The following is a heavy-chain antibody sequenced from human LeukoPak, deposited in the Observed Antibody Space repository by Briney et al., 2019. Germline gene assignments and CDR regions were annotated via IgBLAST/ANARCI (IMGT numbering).Heavy chain of an antibody. CDR2: IKTKTDCGTT. CDR3: VDYYDSTGQLSEFFQH. V-gene: IGHV3-15*01. CDR1: GFTFSNVW. D-gene: IGHD3-22*01. Sequence: PGGSLRLSCAASGFTFSNVWMNWVRQAPGKGLEWIGRIKTKTDCGTTEYAAPVKGRFTISRDDSKNTLYLQMNSLKTEDTAVYYCVDYYDSTGQLSEFFQHWGQGTLVTVSS. J-gene: IGHJ1*01.